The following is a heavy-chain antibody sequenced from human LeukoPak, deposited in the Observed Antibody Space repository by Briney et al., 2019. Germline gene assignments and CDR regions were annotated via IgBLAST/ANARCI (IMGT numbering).Heavy chain of an antibody. D-gene: IGHD3-22*01. CDR2: IYYSGST. CDR3: ARRYPNYYDSSGYYFDY. Sequence: SETLSLTCTVSGGSISSSSYYWGWIRQPPGEGLEWIGSIYYSGSTYYNPSLKSRVTISVDTSKNQFSLKLSSVTAADTAVYYCARRYPNYYDSSGYYFDYWGQGTLVTVSS. J-gene: IGHJ4*02. CDR1: GGSISSSSYY. V-gene: IGHV4-39*01.